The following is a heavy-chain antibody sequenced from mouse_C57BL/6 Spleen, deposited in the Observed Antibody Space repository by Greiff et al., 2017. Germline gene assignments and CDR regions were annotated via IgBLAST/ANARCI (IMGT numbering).Heavy chain of an antibody. V-gene: IGHV1-81*01. CDR2: IYPRSGNT. CDR3: ARREQLVYYAMDY. CDR1: GYTFTSYG. Sequence: VQLQQSGAELARPGASVKLSCKASGYTFTSYGISWVKQRTGQGLEWIGEIYPRSGNTYYNEKFKGKATLTADKSSSTAYMELRSLTSEDSAVYFCARREQLVYYAMDYWGQGTSVTVSS. D-gene: IGHD4-1*02. J-gene: IGHJ4*01.